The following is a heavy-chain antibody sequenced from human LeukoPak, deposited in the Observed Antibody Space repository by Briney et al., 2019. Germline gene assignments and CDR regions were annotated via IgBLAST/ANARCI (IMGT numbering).Heavy chain of an antibody. CDR1: GFTFSNAW. J-gene: IGHJ4*02. CDR2: IRSKANSYAT. CDR3: TRHLTGGNSDY. V-gene: IGHV3-73*01. Sequence: PGGSLRLSCAASGFTFSNAWMSWVRQAPGKGLEWVGRIRSKANSYATAYAASVKGMFTISRDDSKNTAYLQMNSLKTEDTAVYYCTRHLTGGNSDYWGQGTLVTVSS. D-gene: IGHD4-23*01.